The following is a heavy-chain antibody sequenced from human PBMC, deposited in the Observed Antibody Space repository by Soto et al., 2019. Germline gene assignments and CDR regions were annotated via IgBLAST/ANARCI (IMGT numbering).Heavy chain of an antibody. J-gene: IGHJ5*02. CDR2: IYYSGST. CDR3: ARDLRETLWFGELRDWFDP. V-gene: IGHV4-59*01. CDR1: GGSISSYY. Sequence: SETLSLTCTVSGGSISSYYWSWIRQPPGKXLEWIGYIYYSGSTNYNPSLKSRVTISVDTSKNQFSLKLSSVTAADTAVYYCARDLRETLWFGELRDWFDPWGQGTLVTVSS. D-gene: IGHD3-10*01.